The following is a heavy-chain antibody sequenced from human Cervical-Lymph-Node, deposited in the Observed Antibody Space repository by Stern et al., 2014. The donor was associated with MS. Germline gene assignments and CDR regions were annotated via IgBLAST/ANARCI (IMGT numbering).Heavy chain of an antibody. J-gene: IGHJ4*02. CDR1: GFTFSSYS. Sequence: MQLVQSGGGLVKPGGSLRLSCAASGFTFSSYSMNWVRQAPGKGLEWVSSISSSRSYIYYADSVKGRFTISRDNAKNSLYLQMNSLRAEDTAVYYCARSRAGAFLSGFDYWGQGTLVTVSS. V-gene: IGHV3-21*01. CDR3: ARSRAGAFLSGFDY. D-gene: IGHD1-26*01. CDR2: ISSSRSYI.